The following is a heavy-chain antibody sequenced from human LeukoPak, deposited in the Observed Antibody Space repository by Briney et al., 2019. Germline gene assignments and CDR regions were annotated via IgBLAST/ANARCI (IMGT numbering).Heavy chain of an antibody. CDR1: GYSFSSND. CDR2: MNPNSGNT. Sequence: ASVKVSCKASGYSFSSNDINWVRQAAGQGLEWMGWMNPNSGNTGYAQKFQDRVTMTKNTSISTAYMELSSLRSEDTAVYYCTRDQSRGYGFDYWGQGTLVTVSS. D-gene: IGHD5-12*01. CDR3: TRDQSRGYGFDY. J-gene: IGHJ4*02. V-gene: IGHV1-8*01.